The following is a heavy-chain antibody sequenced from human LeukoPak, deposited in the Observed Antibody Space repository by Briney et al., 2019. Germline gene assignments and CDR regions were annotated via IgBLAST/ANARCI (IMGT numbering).Heavy chain of an antibody. J-gene: IGHJ4*02. CDR1: GFTFSSYA. V-gene: IGHV3-64*01. Sequence: GGSLRLSCAASGFTFSSYAMHWVRQAPGKGLEYVSAISSNGGSTYYANSVKGRFTISRDNSKNTLYLQMGSLRAEDMAVYYCARDGSGYYVFDYWGQGTLVTVSS. CDR3: ARDGSGYYVFDY. D-gene: IGHD3-22*01. CDR2: ISSNGGST.